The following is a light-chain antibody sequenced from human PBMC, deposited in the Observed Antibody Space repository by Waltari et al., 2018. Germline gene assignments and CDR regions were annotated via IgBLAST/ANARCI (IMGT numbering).Light chain of an antibody. V-gene: IGLV2-23*03. CDR3: CSYAGSGTFVV. CDR1: SSXXXXXXX. CDR2: EGS. Sequence: QSALTQPASVSGSPGQSITISCTGTSSXXXXXXXXXWYQQHPGQAPKVVIYEGSERPSGISNRFSGSKSGITASLTISGLQPEDEADYYCCSYAGSGTFVVFGGGTKLTVL. J-gene: IGLJ2*01.